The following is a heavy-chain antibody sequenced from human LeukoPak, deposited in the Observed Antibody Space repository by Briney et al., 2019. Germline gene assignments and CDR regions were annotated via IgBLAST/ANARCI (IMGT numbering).Heavy chain of an antibody. CDR3: ARAGGSYYFDY. CDR1: EFTVSSNY. J-gene: IGHJ4*02. Sequence: GGSLRLSFAASEFTVSSNYMNWVRQAPGKGLEWVSVIYSGGSTYYADSVKGRFTISRDISKNTLYLQMNSLRAEDTAVYYCARAGGSYYFDYWGQGTLVTVSS. D-gene: IGHD1-26*01. V-gene: IGHV3-66*01. CDR2: IYSGGST.